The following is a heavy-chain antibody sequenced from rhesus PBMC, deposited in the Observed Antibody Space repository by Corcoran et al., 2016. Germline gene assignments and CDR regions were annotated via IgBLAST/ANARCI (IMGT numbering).Heavy chain of an antibody. J-gene: IGHJ4*01. CDR1: GGSISSSNW. CDR2: ISGSSVST. V-gene: IGHV4-65*01. D-gene: IGHD3-16*01. CDR3: ARGSYYSGSSDY. Sequence: QVQLQESGPGLVKPSETLSLTCAVSGGSISSSNWWSWIRQPPGKGLEWIGYISGSSVSTSYNPSLKSRVTVSTDTSKNQFSLKLSSVTAADTAVYYCARGSYYSGSSDYWGQGVLVTVSS.